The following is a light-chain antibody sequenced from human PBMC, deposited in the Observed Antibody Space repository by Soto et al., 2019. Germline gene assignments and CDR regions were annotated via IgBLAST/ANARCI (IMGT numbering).Light chain of an antibody. Sequence: IVLTQSPGTLSLSPGEGATLSCRVSQSVGNNYLAWYQQRPGQAPRLLIYGASSRATGIPDRFSGSGSGTDFSLTISRLEPGDFAVYFCQQSGSSPGTFGQGTKVDIK. CDR2: GAS. V-gene: IGKV3-20*01. CDR1: QSVGNNY. J-gene: IGKJ1*01. CDR3: QQSGSSPGT.